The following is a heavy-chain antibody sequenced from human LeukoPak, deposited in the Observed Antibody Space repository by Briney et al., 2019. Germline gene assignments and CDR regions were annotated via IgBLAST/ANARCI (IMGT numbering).Heavy chain of an antibody. V-gene: IGHV4-34*01. J-gene: IGHJ5*02. CDR3: ARVRWSSGYYLHWFDP. CDR1: GGSFSGYY. Sequence: SETLSLTCAVYGGSFSGYYWSWIRQPPGKGLEWIGEINQSGSTNYNPSLKSRVTISVDTSKNQFSLKLSSVTAADTAVYYCARVRWSSGYYLHWFDPWGQGTLVTVSS. D-gene: IGHD3-22*01. CDR2: INQSGST.